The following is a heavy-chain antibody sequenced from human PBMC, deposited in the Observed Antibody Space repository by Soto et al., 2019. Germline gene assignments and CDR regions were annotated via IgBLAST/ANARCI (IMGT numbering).Heavy chain of an antibody. V-gene: IGHV1-24*01. Sequence: ASVKVSCKVSGHTLSQFSIHWVRQAPGKGLEWMGGFDPEDDETVYAEKFQGRLTMTQDTSTDTAYMELSSLRADDTAVYSCASLIPGNRPNGFDYWGQGTLVTVSS. CDR3: ASLIPGNRPNGFDY. D-gene: IGHD1-1*01. J-gene: IGHJ4*02. CDR1: GHTLSQFS. CDR2: FDPEDDET.